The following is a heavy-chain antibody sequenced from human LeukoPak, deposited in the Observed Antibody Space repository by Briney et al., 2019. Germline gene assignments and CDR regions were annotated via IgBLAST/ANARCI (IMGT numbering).Heavy chain of an antibody. V-gene: IGHV3-11*01. J-gene: IGHJ4*02. CDR1: GFTFSDYY. D-gene: IGHD2-2*01. CDR3: ARSIPAGNRR. CDR2: ISSSGSTI. Sequence: GGSLKLSCAASGFTFSDYYMSWVRQAPGKGLEWVSYISSSGSTIDYADSVKGRFTISRDNAKNSLYLQMNSLRAEDTAVYYCARSIPAGNRRWGQGTLVTVSS.